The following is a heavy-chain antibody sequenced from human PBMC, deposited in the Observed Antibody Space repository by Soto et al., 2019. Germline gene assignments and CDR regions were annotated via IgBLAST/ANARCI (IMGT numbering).Heavy chain of an antibody. J-gene: IGHJ3*01. Sequence: QVQLVQAGATQEKPGASVKVSCEAFGYSFDSYAYSWVRQSPVQGLEWMGRTGGGDTNYAQKLQGRVTMTTDTSTNTAYMDLRSLRSDDTALYYCARENDPYGFALWGHGTMVTVSS. CDR1: GYSFDSYA. CDR2: TGGGDT. V-gene: IGHV1-18*01. CDR3: ARENDPYGFAL.